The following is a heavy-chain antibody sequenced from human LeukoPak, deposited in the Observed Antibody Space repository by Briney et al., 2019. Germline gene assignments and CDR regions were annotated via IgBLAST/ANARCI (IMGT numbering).Heavy chain of an antibody. CDR1: GGSFSGYY. D-gene: IGHD3-9*01. V-gene: IGHV4-34*01. CDR2: INHSGST. J-gene: IGHJ4*02. CDR3: ARGRSTYYDILTGCLFDY. Sequence: SETLSLTCAVYGGSFSGYYWSWIRQPPGKGLEWIGEINHSGSTNYNPSLKSRVTISVDTSKNQFSLKLSSVTAADTAVYYCARGRSTYYDILTGCLFDYWGQGALVTVSS.